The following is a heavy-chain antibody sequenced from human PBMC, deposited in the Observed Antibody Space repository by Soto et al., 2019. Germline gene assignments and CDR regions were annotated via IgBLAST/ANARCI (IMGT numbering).Heavy chain of an antibody. V-gene: IGHV1-46*03. D-gene: IGHD6-19*01. J-gene: IGHJ4*02. Sequence: QVQLVQSGAEVKKPGASVKVSCKASGYTFTSYYMHWVRQAPGQGLEWMGIINPSGGSTSYAKKFQGRVTMTRDTSTSTVYMELSSLRSEDTAVYYCAVNGDSIAVAEWGQGTLVTVSS. CDR1: GYTFTSYY. CDR3: AVNGDSIAVAE. CDR2: INPSGGST.